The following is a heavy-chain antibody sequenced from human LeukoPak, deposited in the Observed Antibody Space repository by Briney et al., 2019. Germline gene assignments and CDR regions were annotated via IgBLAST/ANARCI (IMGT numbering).Heavy chain of an antibody. Sequence: PGGSLRLSCAASGFTFSSYEMNWVRQAPGKGLEWVSYISSSGSTIYYADSVKGRFTISRDNAKNSLYLQMNSLRAEDTAVYYCARDYYGSGSYLVFGASINYFDYWGQGTLVTVSS. V-gene: IGHV3-48*03. CDR1: GFTFSSYE. CDR3: ARDYYGSGSYLVFGASINYFDY. CDR2: ISSSGSTI. D-gene: IGHD3-10*01. J-gene: IGHJ4*02.